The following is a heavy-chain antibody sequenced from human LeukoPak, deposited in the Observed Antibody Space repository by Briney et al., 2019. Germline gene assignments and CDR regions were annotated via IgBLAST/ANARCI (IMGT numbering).Heavy chain of an antibody. CDR1: GFTFSSYE. V-gene: IGHV3-48*03. CDR3: ARGGMVANAFDI. J-gene: IGHJ3*02. CDR2: ISSSASTR. Sequence: PGGSLRLSCAASGFTFSSYEINWVRQAPGKGLEWVSYISSSASTRYYGDSVKGRFTISRDNAKNSLYLQMNSLRVEDTAVYYCARGGMVANAFDIWGQGTMVTVSS. D-gene: IGHD5-12*01.